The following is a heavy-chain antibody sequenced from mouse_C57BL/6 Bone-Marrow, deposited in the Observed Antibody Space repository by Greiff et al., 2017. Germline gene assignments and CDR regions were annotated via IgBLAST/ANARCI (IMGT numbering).Heavy chain of an antibody. CDR2: IDPSDSYT. J-gene: IGHJ3*01. CDR1: GYTFTSYW. D-gene: IGHD1-1*01. CDR3: ARGGIITPWFAY. V-gene: IGHV1-59*01. Sequence: QVHVKQPGAELVRPGTSVKLSCKASGYTFTSYWMHWVKQSPGQGLAWIGVIDPSDSYTNYNQKFKGQATLTVDTSSSTAYMQLSSLTSEDSAVYYCARGGIITPWFAYWGQGTLVTVSA.